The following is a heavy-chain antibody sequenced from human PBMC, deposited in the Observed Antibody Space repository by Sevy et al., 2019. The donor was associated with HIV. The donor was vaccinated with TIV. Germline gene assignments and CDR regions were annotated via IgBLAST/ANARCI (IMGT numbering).Heavy chain of an antibody. CDR1: GFTFSSYA. CDR3: ARSQSYYDSSGYDFLDY. D-gene: IGHD3-22*01. Sequence: GGSLRLSCAASGFTFSSYAMHWVRQAPGKGLEWVAVISYDGSNKYYADSVKGRFTISRDNSKNTLYLQMNSLRAEDPAVYYCARSQSYYDSSGYDFLDYWGQGTLVTVSS. CDR2: ISYDGSNK. J-gene: IGHJ4*02. V-gene: IGHV3-30-3*01.